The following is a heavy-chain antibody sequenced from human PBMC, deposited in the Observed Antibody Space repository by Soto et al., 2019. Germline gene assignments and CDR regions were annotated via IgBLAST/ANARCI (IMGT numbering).Heavy chain of an antibody. CDR1: GGSFSGYY. CDR2: INHSGST. D-gene: IGHD2-2*01. J-gene: IGHJ4*02. Sequence: SETLSLTCAVYGGSFSGYYWSWIRQPPGKGLEWIGEINHSGSTNYNPSLKSRVTISVDTSKNQFSLKLSSVTAADTAVYYCARGTSLRRIVPAAIWPRLFDYWGQGTLVTVSS. V-gene: IGHV4-34*01. CDR3: ARGTSLRRIVPAAIWPRLFDY.